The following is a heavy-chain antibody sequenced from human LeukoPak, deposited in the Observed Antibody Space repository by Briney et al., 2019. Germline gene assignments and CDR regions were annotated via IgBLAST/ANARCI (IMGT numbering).Heavy chain of an antibody. CDR1: GFTFNSYA. V-gene: IGHV3-23*01. Sequence: GGSLRLSCAASGFTFNSYAMTWVRQAPGKGLEWVSAISGGGVNTYYADSVKGRFTISRDNSKNMLYLQMNSLRAEDTAVYYCASLAAADYFDYWGQGTLVTVSS. J-gene: IGHJ4*02. CDR2: ISGGGVNT. D-gene: IGHD6-13*01. CDR3: ASLAAADYFDY.